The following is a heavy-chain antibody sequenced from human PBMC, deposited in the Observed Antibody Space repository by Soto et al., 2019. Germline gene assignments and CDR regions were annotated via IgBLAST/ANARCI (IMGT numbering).Heavy chain of an antibody. J-gene: IGHJ4*02. V-gene: IGHV3-23*01. CDR1: GFTFTNYA. D-gene: IGHD3-10*01. CDR2: ISGSGTTT. Sequence: EVQLLESGGGVVQPGGSLRLSCAASGFTFTNYAMNWGRQAPGKGLEWVASISGSGTTTYYADSVQGRFTISRDNSRHTLYLEMNSLRAEETAVYYCARDLVLQGYDGSWNYYALDYWGQGTLVPVSS. CDR3: ARDLVLQGYDGSWNYYALDY.